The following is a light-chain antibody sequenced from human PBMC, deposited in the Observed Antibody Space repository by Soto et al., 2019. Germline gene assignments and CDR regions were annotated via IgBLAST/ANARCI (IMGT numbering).Light chain of an antibody. V-gene: IGKV1-12*01. CDR1: QDINYS. Sequence: DLQMTQSPSSVSASVGDRVTITCRASQDINYSLAWFQQKPGEAPRLLIYSASSLHSGVPSRFSGSGSGTDFTLTINSLQPEDFATYFCQQGDSPPLTFGGGTKVEIK. J-gene: IGKJ4*01. CDR2: SAS. CDR3: QQGDSPPLT.